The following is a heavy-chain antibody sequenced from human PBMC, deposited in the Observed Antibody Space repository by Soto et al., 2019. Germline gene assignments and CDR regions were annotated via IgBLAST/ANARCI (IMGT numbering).Heavy chain of an antibody. CDR1: GGTFGSYA. Sequence: SVKVSCKASGGTFGSYAISWVRQAPGQGLEWMGGIIPIFGTANYAQKFQGRVTITADKSTSTAYMELSSLRSEDTAVYYCARAKNDYVWGSSFDYWGQGTLVTVSS. V-gene: IGHV1-69*06. J-gene: IGHJ4*02. CDR3: ARAKNDYVWGSSFDY. D-gene: IGHD3-16*01. CDR2: IIPIFGTA.